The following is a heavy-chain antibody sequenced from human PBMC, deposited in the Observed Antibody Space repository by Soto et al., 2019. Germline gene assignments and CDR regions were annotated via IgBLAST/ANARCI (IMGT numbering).Heavy chain of an antibody. CDR2: MSAYNGNT. D-gene: IGHD1-26*01. CDR3: ARVLMELAHPNNY. V-gene: IGHV1-18*01. J-gene: IGHJ4*02. Sequence: ASGKVWCKASGYTFTNHEKSWVRQAPGQGLEWMGWMSAYNGNTNYAQKFQGRVTMTTDTSTSTAYMELRSLRSDDTAVYYCARVLMELAHPNNYWRQGTLFTVSS. CDR1: GYTFTNHE.